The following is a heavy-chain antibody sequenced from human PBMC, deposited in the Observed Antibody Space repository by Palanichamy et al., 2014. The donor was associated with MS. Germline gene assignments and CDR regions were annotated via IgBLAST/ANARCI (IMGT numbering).Heavy chain of an antibody. CDR1: DYSISSGFF. D-gene: IGHD1-7*01. CDR3: ARLTGANWADS. CDR2: LFQSGTT. V-gene: IGHV4-38-2*01. J-gene: IGHJ4*02. Sequence: QVQLQESSPGLVKPSETLSLNCAVSDYSISSGFFWGWIRQPPGQGPEWIASLFQSGTTYYNPSLKSRVTTSLDTSKNQFSLKLSSVTAADTAAYYCARLTGANWADSWGQGILVTVSS.